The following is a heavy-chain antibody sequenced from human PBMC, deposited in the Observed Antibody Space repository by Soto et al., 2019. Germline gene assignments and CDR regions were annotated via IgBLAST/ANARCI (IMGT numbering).Heavy chain of an antibody. J-gene: IGHJ4*02. Sequence: PSETLSLTCTVSGGSISSYYWSWIRQPPGKGLEWIGYIYYSGSTNYNPSLKSRVTISVDTSKNQFSLKLSSVTAADTAVYYCARVPTEGYFDYWGQGTLVTVSS. CDR3: ARVPTEGYFDY. CDR2: IYYSGST. V-gene: IGHV4-59*01. CDR1: GGSISSYY.